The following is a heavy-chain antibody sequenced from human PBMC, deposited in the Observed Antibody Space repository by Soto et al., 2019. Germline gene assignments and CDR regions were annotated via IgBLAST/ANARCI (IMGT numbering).Heavy chain of an antibody. CDR3: VWGHFYPKPRAIEWAPKRRYYFDY. V-gene: IGHV1-69*06. J-gene: IGHJ4*02. D-gene: IGHD3-3*02. CDR1: GGTFSSYA. CDR2: IIPIFGTA. Sequence: ASVKVSCKASGGTFSSYAISWVRQAPGQGLEWMGGIIPIFGTANYAQKFQGRVTITADKSTSTAYMELSSLRSEDTAVYYCVWGHFYPKPRAIEWAPKRRYYFDYWGQATLVTVSS.